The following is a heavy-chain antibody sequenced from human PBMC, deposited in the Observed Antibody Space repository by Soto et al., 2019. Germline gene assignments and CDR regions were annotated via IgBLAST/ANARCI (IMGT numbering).Heavy chain of an antibody. Sequence: PGGSLRLSCAASGVTFSSYGMHWVRQAPGKGLEWVAVISYDGSNKYYADSVKGRFTISRDNSKNTLYLQMNSLRAEDTAVYYCAKGGATAIFYYYYYMDVWGKGTTVTVSS. CDR3: AKGGATAIFYYYYYMDV. J-gene: IGHJ6*03. CDR1: GVTFSSYG. V-gene: IGHV3-30*18. D-gene: IGHD5-18*01. CDR2: ISYDGSNK.